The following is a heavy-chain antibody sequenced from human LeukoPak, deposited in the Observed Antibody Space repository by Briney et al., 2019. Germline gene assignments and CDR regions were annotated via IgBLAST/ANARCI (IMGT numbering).Heavy chain of an antibody. CDR2: ISAYNGNT. CDR1: GYTFTSYG. J-gene: IGHJ5*02. V-gene: IGHV1-18*01. CDR3: ARDLGTTVTYHWFDP. D-gene: IGHD4-17*01. Sequence: ASVKVSCKASGYTFTSYGISWVRQAPGQGLEWMGWISAYNGNTSYAQKLQGRVTTTTDPSTNTAYMELRSLRADDPAVYYCARDLGTTVTYHWFDPWVQGTLVIVFS.